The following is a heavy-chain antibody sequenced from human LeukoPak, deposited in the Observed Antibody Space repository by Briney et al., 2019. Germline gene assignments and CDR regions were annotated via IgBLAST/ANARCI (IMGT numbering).Heavy chain of an antibody. J-gene: IGHJ4*02. CDR1: GGSISSSSYY. Sequence: SETLSLTCTVSGGSISSSSYYWGWIRQPPGKGLEWIGSIYYSGSTYYNPSLKSRVTISVDTSKNRFSLKLSSVTAADTAVYYCARDGIAAAGKEPFDYWGQGTLVTVSS. CDR3: ARDGIAAAGKEPFDY. CDR2: IYYSGST. D-gene: IGHD6-13*01. V-gene: IGHV4-39*07.